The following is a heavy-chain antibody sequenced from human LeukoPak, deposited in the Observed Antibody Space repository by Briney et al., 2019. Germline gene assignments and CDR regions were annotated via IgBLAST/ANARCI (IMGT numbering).Heavy chain of an antibody. V-gene: IGHV3-23*01. J-gene: IGHJ4*02. D-gene: IGHD6-13*01. CDR2: ISGSGGST. Sequence: PGGSLRLSCAASGFTFSSYAMSWVRQAPGKGLEWVSAISGSGGSTYYADSVKGRFTISRDNSKNTLYLQVNSLRAEDTAVYFCAKQSAGSAAWYSLHYDFWGQGTLVTVSS. CDR3: AKQSAGSAAWYSLHYDF. CDR1: GFTFSSYA.